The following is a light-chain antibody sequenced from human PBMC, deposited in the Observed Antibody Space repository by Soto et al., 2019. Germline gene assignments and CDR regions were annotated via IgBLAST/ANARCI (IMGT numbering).Light chain of an antibody. CDR2: NVN. V-gene: IGLV2-14*03. Sequence: QSVLTQPASVSGSPGQSITISCSGTNSDIGAYDYVSWYQQHPGKPPKLIIYNVNNRPSGVSFRFSGSKSANTASLTISGLQTEDEADYYCLSHTTRRIYFFAPGTKVTV. J-gene: IGLJ1*01. CDR3: LSHTTRRIYF. CDR1: NSDIGAYDY.